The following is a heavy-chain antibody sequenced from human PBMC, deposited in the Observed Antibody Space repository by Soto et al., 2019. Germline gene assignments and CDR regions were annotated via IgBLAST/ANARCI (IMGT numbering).Heavy chain of an antibody. Sequence: EVQLVESGGGLVKPGGSLTLSCAASGFTFKRAWMNWVRQAPGNGLEWVGRIKSGIDGEATDYGAPVKGRFTISRDDSRNTLSLQMNSLKTEDTAIYYCSTGLGTYYSRFDYWGRGTLVTVSS. J-gene: IGHJ4*02. CDR2: IKSGIDGEAT. CDR1: GFTFKRAW. D-gene: IGHD3-10*01. CDR3: STGLGTYYSRFDY. V-gene: IGHV3-15*07.